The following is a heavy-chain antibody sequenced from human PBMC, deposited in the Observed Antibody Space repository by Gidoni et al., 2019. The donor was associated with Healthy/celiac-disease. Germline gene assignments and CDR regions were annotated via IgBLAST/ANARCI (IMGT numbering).Heavy chain of an antibody. J-gene: IGHJ6*03. CDR2: INHSGST. D-gene: IGHD3-22*01. V-gene: IGHV4-34*01. CDR1: GVSFSGYY. Sequence: QVQLQQWGAGLLKPSGTLSLTCAVYGVSFSGYYWRWSRQPPGKGLECVGEINHSGSTNYNPSLKSRVTISVDTSKNQFSLKLSSVTAADTAVYYCARAITMIVVVSITRPGYYYMDVWGKGTTVTVSS. CDR3: ARAITMIVVVSITRPGYYYMDV.